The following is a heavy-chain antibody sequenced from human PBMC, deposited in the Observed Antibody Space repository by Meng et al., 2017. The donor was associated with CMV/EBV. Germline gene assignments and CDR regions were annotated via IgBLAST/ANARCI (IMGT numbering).Heavy chain of an antibody. D-gene: IGHD3-3*01. J-gene: IGHJ5*02. V-gene: IGHV4-34*01. CDR3: ARGYYDFWSGYYRAGWFDP. CDR1: GGSFSGYY. Sequence: GSPRLSCAVYGGSFSGYYWSWIRQPPGKGLEWIGEINHSGSTNYNPSLKSRVTISVDTSKNQFSLKLSSVTAADTAVYYCARGYYDFWSGYYRAGWFDPWGQGTLVTVSS. CDR2: INHSGST.